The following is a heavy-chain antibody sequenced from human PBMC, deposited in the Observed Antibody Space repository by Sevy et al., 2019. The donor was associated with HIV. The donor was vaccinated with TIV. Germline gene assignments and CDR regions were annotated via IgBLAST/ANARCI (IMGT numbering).Heavy chain of an antibody. V-gene: IGHV3-21*01. CDR2: ISSSSSYI. D-gene: IGHD3-22*01. Sequence: GGSLRLSCAASGFTFSSYSMNWVRQAPGKGLEWVSSISSSSSYIYYADSVKGRFTMSRDNAKNSRYLQMNSLRAEDTAVCYCARDGYYYDSSGSDYWGQGTLVTVSS. CDR3: ARDGYYYDSSGSDY. CDR1: GFTFSSYS. J-gene: IGHJ4*02.